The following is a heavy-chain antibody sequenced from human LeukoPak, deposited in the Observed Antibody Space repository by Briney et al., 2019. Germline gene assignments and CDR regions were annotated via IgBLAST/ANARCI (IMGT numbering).Heavy chain of an antibody. D-gene: IGHD3-3*01. CDR3: ARTGILPPGYYEYYFDY. J-gene: IGHJ4*02. CDR1: GFTFSSYG. V-gene: IGHV3-30*03. CDR2: ISYDGSNK. Sequence: PGGSLRLSCAASGFTFSSYGMHWVRQAPGKGLEWVAVISYDGSNKYYADSVKGRFTISRDNAKNSLYLQMNSLRAEDTAVYYCARTGILPPGYYEYYFDYWGQGTLVTVSS.